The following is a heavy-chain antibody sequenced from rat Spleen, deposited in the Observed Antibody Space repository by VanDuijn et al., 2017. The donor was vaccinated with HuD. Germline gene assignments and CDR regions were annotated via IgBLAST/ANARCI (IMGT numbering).Heavy chain of an antibody. D-gene: IGHD1-2*01. V-gene: IGHV5S23*01. Sequence: EVQLVESGGDLIQPGRSLKLSCAASGFTFSNYYMAWVRQAPTKGLEWVASITTSGDTTYYRDSVKGRFTISRDNAKNTQYLQMDSLRSEDTATYYCARHGSSSNWFAYWGQGTLVTVSS. J-gene: IGHJ3*01. CDR3: ARHGSSSNWFAY. CDR2: ITTSGDTT. CDR1: GFTFSNYY.